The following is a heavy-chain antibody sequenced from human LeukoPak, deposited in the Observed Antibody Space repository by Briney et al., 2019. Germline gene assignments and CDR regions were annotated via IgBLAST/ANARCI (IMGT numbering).Heavy chain of an antibody. Sequence: SQTLSLTCTVSGGSISSGRYYWSWIRQPAGKGLEWIGRIYTSGSTNYNPSLKSRVTISVETSKNQFSLKLSSVTAADTAVYYCARARRDGYNHPFDYWGQGTLVTVSS. CDR3: ARARRDGYNHPFDY. CDR2: IYTSGST. J-gene: IGHJ4*02. CDR1: GGSISSGRYY. D-gene: IGHD5-24*01. V-gene: IGHV4-61*02.